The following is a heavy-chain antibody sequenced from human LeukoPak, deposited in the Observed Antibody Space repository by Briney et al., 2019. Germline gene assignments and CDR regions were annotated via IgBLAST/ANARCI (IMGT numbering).Heavy chain of an antibody. J-gene: IGHJ3*02. V-gene: IGHV1-2*02. CDR1: GYTFTGYY. D-gene: IGHD3-22*01. Sequence: GASVKVSCKTSGYTFTGYYIHWVRQAPGQGLEWMGWINPNSGDTNYAQKFQGRVSMTGDTSISTAYMELSRLRSDDTAVYYCARTLVVINDVFDIWGQGTMVTVSS. CDR2: INPNSGDT. CDR3: ARTLVVINDVFDI.